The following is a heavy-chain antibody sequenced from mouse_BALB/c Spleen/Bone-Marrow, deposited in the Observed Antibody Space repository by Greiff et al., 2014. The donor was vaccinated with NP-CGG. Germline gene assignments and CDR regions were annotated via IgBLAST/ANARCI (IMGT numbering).Heavy chain of an antibody. V-gene: IGHV5-4*02. CDR2: ISDGGSYT. CDR1: GFTFSDYY. J-gene: IGHJ4*01. Sequence: VQLQQSGGGLVKPGGSLKLSCAASGFTFSDYYMYWVRQTPEKRLEWVATISDGGSYTYYPDSVKGRFTISRDIAKNNLYLQMSSLKSEDTAMYYCARDRGVQGYAMDYWGQGTSVTGSS. D-gene: IGHD2-14*01. CDR3: ARDRGVQGYAMDY.